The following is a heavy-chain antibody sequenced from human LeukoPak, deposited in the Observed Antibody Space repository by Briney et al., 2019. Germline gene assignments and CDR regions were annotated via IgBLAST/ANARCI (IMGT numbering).Heavy chain of an antibody. CDR1: GGSISSGDYY. J-gene: IGHJ4*02. D-gene: IGHD4-11*01. V-gene: IGHV4-30-4*08. CDR2: IYYSGST. Sequence: SETLSLTCTVSGGSISSGDYYWSWIRQPPGTGLEWIGYIYYSGSTYYNPSLKSRVTISVDTSKNQFSLKLSSVTAADTAVYYCARDGVTTGGYWGQGTLVTVSS. CDR3: ARDGVTTGGY.